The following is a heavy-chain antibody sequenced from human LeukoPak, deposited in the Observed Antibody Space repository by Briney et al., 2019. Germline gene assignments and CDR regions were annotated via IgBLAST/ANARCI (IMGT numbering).Heavy chain of an antibody. V-gene: IGHV3-30*02. D-gene: IGHD3-3*01. J-gene: IGHJ4*02. CDR1: GFTFGSYG. CDR2: IRYDGSNK. Sequence: GGSLRLSCAASGFTFGSYGMHWVRQAPGKGLEWVAFIRYDGSNKYYADSVKGRFTISRDNSKNTLYLQMNSLRAEDTAVYYCAKEGYYDFWSGYRHPFDYWGQGTLVTVSS. CDR3: AKEGYYDFWSGYRHPFDY.